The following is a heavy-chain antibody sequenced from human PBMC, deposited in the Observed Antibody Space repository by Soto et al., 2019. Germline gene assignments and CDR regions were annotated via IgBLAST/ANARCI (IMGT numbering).Heavy chain of an antibody. Sequence: QVQLVQSGAEVKEPGASVKVSCKASGYSFPTYGITWVRQAPGQGLEWMGWISVYNGNTKYAQQFQGRVSLTADTSATTAYMEVRSLRSDDTAVYYCERDGYFYDIYYFDYWGQGTPVTVSP. CDR3: ERDGYFYDIYYFDY. D-gene: IGHD2-2*03. CDR2: ISVYNGNT. J-gene: IGHJ4*02. CDR1: GYSFPTYG. V-gene: IGHV1-18*01.